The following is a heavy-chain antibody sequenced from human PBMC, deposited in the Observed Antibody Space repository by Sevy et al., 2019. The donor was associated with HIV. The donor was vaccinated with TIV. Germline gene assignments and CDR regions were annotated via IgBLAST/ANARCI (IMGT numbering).Heavy chain of an antibody. D-gene: IGHD3-3*01. J-gene: IGHJ6*02. V-gene: IGHV1-2*06. CDR3: ARAPTDFWTGGMAV. CDR1: GYAFTGYY. CDR2: INPISGGT. Sequence: ASVKVSCKASGYAFTGYYIHWVRQAPGQGLEWMGRINPISGGTDDSQKFQGRVTMTRDTSFSTAYMDVGRLTSDDTAVYYCARAPTDFWTGGMAVWGQGTVVTVSS.